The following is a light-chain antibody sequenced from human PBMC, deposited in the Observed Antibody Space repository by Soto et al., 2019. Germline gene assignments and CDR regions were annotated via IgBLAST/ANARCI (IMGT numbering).Light chain of an antibody. CDR3: QQYGDLPWP. CDR1: QSVSSNY. V-gene: IGKV3-20*01. Sequence: TQSPDTLCLSPGERATLSCRASQSVSSNYLAWYQQKPGQAPRLLIYGASSRATGIPDRFSGSGSGTDFTLTIDRLESEDFAVYFCQQYGDLPWPFGQGTKVDIK. J-gene: IGKJ1*01. CDR2: GAS.